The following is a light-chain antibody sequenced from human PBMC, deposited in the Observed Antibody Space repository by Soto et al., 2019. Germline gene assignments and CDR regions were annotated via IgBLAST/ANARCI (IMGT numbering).Light chain of an antibody. CDR2: GAS. CDR1: HSVSSRY. J-gene: IGKJ2*01. CDR3: QQYGSSPPFT. Sequence: EIVLTQSPGTLSLSPGERATLSCRASHSVSSRYLAWYQQKPGQAPRLLMYGASNRATGIPDRFSGSGSGTDFTLTISRLEPEDFAVYFCQQYGSSPPFTFGQGTKVDIK. V-gene: IGKV3-20*01.